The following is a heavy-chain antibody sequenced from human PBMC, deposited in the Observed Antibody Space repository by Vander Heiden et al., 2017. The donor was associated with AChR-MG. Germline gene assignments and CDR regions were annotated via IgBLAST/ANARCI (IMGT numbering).Heavy chain of an antibody. V-gene: IGHV3-11*01. CDR3: ARDWGDSSSWYAGWFDP. Sequence: VQLVESGGVLVNPGGSLRLPCALSVCTFRPHYMSWISQAPGKGVEWVSYISSSGSTRYCADSVKGRFTISRDNAKNSLYLQMNSLRAEDTAVYYCARDWGDSSSWYAGWFDPWGQGTLVTVSS. CDR1: VCTFRPHY. CDR2: ISSSGSTR. J-gene: IGHJ5*02. D-gene: IGHD6-13*01.